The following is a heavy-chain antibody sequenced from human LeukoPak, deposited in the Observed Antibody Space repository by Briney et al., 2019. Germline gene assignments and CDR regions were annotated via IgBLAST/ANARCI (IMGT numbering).Heavy chain of an antibody. CDR1: GGSISSYY. CDR3: ARGGEVEYSYGLPQGY. J-gene: IGHJ4*02. V-gene: IGHV4-59*01. CDR2: IYYSGST. Sequence: PSETLSLTCTVSGGSISSYYWSWIRQPPGKGLEWIGYIYYSGSTNYNPSPKSRVTISVDTSKNQFSLKLSSVTAADTAVYYCARGGEVEYSYGLPQGYWGQGTLVTVSS. D-gene: IGHD5-18*01.